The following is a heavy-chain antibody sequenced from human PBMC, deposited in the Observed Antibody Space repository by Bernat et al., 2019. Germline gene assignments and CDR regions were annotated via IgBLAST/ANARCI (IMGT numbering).Heavy chain of an antibody. Sequence: DVQLVESGGGLVQPGGSLRLSCVASGFTVRSTYMTWVRQAPGKGLVWVSNIHSGDNTYSTDSVKGRFTISRDNAKNTLYLQMNGLRADDTAVYYCARGIKYSYGMDVWGQGTTVTVSS. CDR2: IHSGDNT. V-gene: IGHV3-66*01. J-gene: IGHJ6*02. CDR3: ARGIKYSYGMDV. D-gene: IGHD1-14*01. CDR1: GFTVRSTY.